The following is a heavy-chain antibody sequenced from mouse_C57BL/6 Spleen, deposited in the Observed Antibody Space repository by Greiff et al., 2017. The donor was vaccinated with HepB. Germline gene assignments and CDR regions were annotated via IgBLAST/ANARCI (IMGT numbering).Heavy chain of an antibody. V-gene: IGHV1-4*01. D-gene: IGHD1-1*01. CDR2: INPSSGYT. Sequence: VQLQQSGAELARPGASVKMSCKASGYTFTSYTMHWVKQRPGQGLEWIGYINPSSGYTKYNQKFKDKATLTADKSSSTAYMQLSSLTSEDSAVYYCARSLTTVVAPRAMDYWGQGTSVTVSS. J-gene: IGHJ4*01. CDR1: GYTFTSYT. CDR3: ARSLTTVVAPRAMDY.